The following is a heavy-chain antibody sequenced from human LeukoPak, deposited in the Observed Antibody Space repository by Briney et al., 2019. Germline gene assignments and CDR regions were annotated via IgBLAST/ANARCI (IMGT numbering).Heavy chain of an antibody. J-gene: IGHJ4*02. Sequence: ASVKVCCKASGLTFSKYGITWVRQAPGQGLEWEGWISAYDGNTNYAQKFQGRVTMTTDTSTSTAHMELRSLRYDDTAVYYCARDGRFAAYEPDYWGQGTLVTVSS. V-gene: IGHV1-18*01. CDR1: GLTFSKYG. CDR3: ARDGRFAAYEPDY. CDR2: ISAYDGNT. D-gene: IGHD1-26*01.